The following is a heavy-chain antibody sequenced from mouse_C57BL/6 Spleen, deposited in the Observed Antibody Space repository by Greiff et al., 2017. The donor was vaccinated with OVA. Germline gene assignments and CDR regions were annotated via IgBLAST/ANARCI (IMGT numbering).Heavy chain of an antibody. CDR3: ARYEENY. V-gene: IGHV1-82*01. J-gene: IGHJ2*01. D-gene: IGHD2-12*01. CDR2: IYPGDGDT. Sequence: VQLQQSGPELVKPGASVKISCKASGYAFSSSWMNWVKQRPGKGLEWIGRIYPGDGDTNYNGKFKGKATLTADKYSSTAYMQLSSLTSEDSAVYFCARYEENYWGQGTTLTVSS. CDR1: GYAFSSSW.